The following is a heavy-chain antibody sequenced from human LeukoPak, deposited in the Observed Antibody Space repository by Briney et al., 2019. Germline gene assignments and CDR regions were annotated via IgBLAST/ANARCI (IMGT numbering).Heavy chain of an antibody. V-gene: IGHV4-39*07. J-gene: IGHJ6*03. Sequence: SETLSLTCTVSGGSISSSSYYWGWIRQPPGKGLEWIGSMYYSGSTYYNPSLKSRVTISVDTSKNQFSLKLSSVTAADTAVYYCARNNFGVGYYYYMDVWGKGTTVTVSS. CDR1: GGSISSSSYY. CDR2: MYYSGST. D-gene: IGHD3-3*01. CDR3: ARNNFGVGYYYYMDV.